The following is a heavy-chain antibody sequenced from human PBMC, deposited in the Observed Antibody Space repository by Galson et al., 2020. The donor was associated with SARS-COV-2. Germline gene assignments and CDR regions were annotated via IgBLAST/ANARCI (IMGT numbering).Heavy chain of an antibody. J-gene: IGHJ4*02. Sequence: PGGSLRLSCAASGFTFSTYWMHWVRQAPGKGLEWVANIKQDGSKKYYVDSVKGRFTISRDNAENSLYLQMNSLRAEDTAVYFCTGVGNDLTVPGGEYWGQGTLVTVSS. CDR3: TGVGNDLTVPGGEY. D-gene: IGHD6-19*01. CDR2: IKQDGSKK. CDR1: GFTFSTYW. V-gene: IGHV3-7*01.